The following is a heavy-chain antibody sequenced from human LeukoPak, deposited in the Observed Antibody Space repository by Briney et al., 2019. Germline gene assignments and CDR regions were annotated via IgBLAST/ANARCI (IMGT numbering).Heavy chain of an antibody. J-gene: IGHJ4*02. D-gene: IGHD3-10*01. Sequence: ASVKVSCKASGYTFTSYYMHWVRQAPGQGLEWMGIINPSGGSTSYAQKFQGRVTMTRDTSISTAYMEPSRLRSDDTAVYYCARAYYYDSGFDYWGQGTLVTVSS. CDR1: GYTFTSYY. V-gene: IGHV1-46*01. CDR3: ARAYYYDSGFDY. CDR2: INPSGGST.